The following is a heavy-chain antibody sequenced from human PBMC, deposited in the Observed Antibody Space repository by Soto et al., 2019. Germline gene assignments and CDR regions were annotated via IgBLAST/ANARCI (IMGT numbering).Heavy chain of an antibody. V-gene: IGHV2-5*01. CDR2: IYWNDDK. CDR1: GFSLSNSGEG. D-gene: IGHD3-22*01. CDR3: EHRRYDSTIAD. Sequence: SGPEMVNHTQTLTLTFPLPGFSLSNSGEGVVWIRQPPGKALEWLALIYWNDDKRYSPSLKSRLTITKDTSKNQVVLTMTNMDPVDTATYYCEHRRYDSTIADGGKGTLGTV. J-gene: IGHJ4*02.